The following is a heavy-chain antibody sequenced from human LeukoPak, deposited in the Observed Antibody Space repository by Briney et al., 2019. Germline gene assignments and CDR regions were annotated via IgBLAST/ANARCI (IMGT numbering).Heavy chain of an antibody. CDR2: IIPIFGTA. J-gene: IGHJ4*02. CDR3: ARASIAAAGTLEY. V-gene: IGHV1-69*13. CDR1: GGTFSSYD. D-gene: IGHD6-13*01. Sequence: SVKVCCKASGGTFSSYDISWVGQAPGQGLEWMGGIIPIFGTANYAQKFQGRVTITADESTSTAYMELSSLRSEDTAVYYCARASIAAAGTLEYWGQGTLVTASS.